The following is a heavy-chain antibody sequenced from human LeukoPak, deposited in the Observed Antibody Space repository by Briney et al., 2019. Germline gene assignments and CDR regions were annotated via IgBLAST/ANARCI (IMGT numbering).Heavy chain of an antibody. Sequence: SETLSLTCAVYGGSFSGYYWSWIRQPPGEGLEWIGEINHSGSTNYNPSLKSRVTISVDTSKNQFSLKLSSVTAADTAVYYCARGRAAGYWGQGTLVTVSS. V-gene: IGHV4-34*01. CDR2: INHSGST. D-gene: IGHD6-13*01. CDR3: ARGRAAGY. CDR1: GGSFSGYY. J-gene: IGHJ4*02.